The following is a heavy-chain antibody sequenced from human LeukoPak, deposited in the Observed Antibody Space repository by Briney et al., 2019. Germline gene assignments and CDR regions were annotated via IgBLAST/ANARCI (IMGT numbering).Heavy chain of an antibody. Sequence: ASVKVSCKASGYTFTNYPMNWVRQAPGQGLEWMGWINTNTGNPTYAQGFTGRFVFSLHTSVSTAYLQISSLKAEDTAVYYCVRGVRTSDYWGQGTLVTVSS. CDR2: INTNTGNP. J-gene: IGHJ4*02. D-gene: IGHD3-10*01. CDR3: VRGVRTSDY. V-gene: IGHV7-4-1*02. CDR1: GYTFTNYP.